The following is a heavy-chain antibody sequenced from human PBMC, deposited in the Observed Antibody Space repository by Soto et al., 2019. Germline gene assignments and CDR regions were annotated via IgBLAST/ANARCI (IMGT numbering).Heavy chain of an antibody. D-gene: IGHD2-15*01. CDR1: GGSLSGYY. CDR2: INHSGST. V-gene: IGHV4-34*01. Sequence: SETLSLTCAVYGGSLSGYYWSWIRQPPGKGLEWIGEINHSGSTNYNPSLKIRVTISVDTSKNQFSLKLSSVTAADTAVYYCARSGGSWANNWFDPWGQGTLVTVSS. J-gene: IGHJ5*02. CDR3: ARSGGSWANNWFDP.